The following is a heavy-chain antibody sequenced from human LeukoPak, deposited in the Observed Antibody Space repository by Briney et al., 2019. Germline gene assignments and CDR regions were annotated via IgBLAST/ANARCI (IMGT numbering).Heavy chain of an antibody. V-gene: IGHV3-21*01. D-gene: IGHD3-22*01. CDR1: GLTFNKYT. J-gene: IGHJ4*02. CDR2: ISTSSSYI. CDR3: ARTYYYDSSGYYTSH. Sequence: GGSLRLSCAASGLTFNKYTMNWVRQAPGKGLEWVSSISTSSSYIYYADSVKGRFTISRDNAKNSLYLQMNSLRAEDTAVYYCARTYYYDSSGYYTSHWGQGTLVTVSS.